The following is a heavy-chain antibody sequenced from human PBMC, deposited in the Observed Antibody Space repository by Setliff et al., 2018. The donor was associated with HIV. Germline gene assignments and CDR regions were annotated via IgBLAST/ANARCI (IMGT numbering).Heavy chain of an antibody. J-gene: IGHJ4*01. CDR2: ISGSGDRT. V-gene: IGHV3-23*01. D-gene: IGHD2-15*01. CDR1: GFTFNTYA. Sequence: LRLSCAASGFTFNTYAMSWVRQAPGKGLEWVSVISGSGDRTFYADSVKGRFTISRDNSKNTLYLQINGLRVEDTAIYYCAKDGISGGAYPPYYFDYWGHGTLVTVPS. CDR3: AKDGISGGAYPPYYFDY.